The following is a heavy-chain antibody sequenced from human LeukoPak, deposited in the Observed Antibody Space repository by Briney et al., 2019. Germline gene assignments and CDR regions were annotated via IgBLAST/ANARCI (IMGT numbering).Heavy chain of an antibody. CDR1: GGSIKSYY. D-gene: IGHD6-19*01. CDR3: AGEVAGGFRFDY. CDR2: IYSSGSS. Sequence: PSETLSLTCTVSGGSIKSYYWSWIRQPPGRGVEGIGYIYSSGSSTYNPSLKGRVPISVDRSQNQFSLKLSSVTAADTAVYYCAGEVAGGFRFDYWGQGTQVTVSS. V-gene: IGHV4-59*08. J-gene: IGHJ4*02.